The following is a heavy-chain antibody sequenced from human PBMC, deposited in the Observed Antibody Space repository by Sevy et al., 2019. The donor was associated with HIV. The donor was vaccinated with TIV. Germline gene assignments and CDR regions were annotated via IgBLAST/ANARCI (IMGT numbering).Heavy chain of an antibody. D-gene: IGHD3-10*02. CDR2: LIENGVDT. J-gene: IGHJ4*02. CDR3: VKDYMFAADWAPDS. V-gene: IGHV3-23*01. CDR1: GFTFNNYA. Sequence: GGSLRLSCAASGFTFNNYAMSWVRQPPGKGLEWVSGLIENGVDTYYSDSVRGRFTISRDNSKNTLYPQMNSLRAEDTAIYYCVKDYMFAADWAPDSWGQGTLVTVSS.